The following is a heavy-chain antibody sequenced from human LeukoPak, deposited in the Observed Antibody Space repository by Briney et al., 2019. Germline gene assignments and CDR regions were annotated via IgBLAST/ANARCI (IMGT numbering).Heavy chain of an antibody. D-gene: IGHD6-13*01. Sequence: PGRSLRLSCAASGFTFSSYAMHWVRQAPGKGLEWVAVISYDGSNKYYADSVKGRFTISRDNSKNTLYLQMNSLRAEDTAVYYCAKRIAAAPYSPLFDYWGQGTLVTVSS. CDR1: GFTFSSYA. CDR3: AKRIAAAPYSPLFDY. CDR2: ISYDGSNK. J-gene: IGHJ4*02. V-gene: IGHV3-30-3*02.